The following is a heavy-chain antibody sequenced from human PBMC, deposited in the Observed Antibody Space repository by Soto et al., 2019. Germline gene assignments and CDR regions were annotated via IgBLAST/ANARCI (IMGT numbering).Heavy chain of an antibody. CDR2: IYHSEST. Sequence: SETLSLTCAVSGDSVTSSNWWSWVRQPPGKGLKWIGEIYHSESTNYNPSLKSRVTMSIDKSKNQFSLKLTSVTAADTAVYFCARYDFGIFDYWGQGTLVTVSS. CDR1: GDSVTSSNW. V-gene: IGHV4-4*02. CDR3: ARYDFGIFDY. J-gene: IGHJ4*02. D-gene: IGHD4-17*01.